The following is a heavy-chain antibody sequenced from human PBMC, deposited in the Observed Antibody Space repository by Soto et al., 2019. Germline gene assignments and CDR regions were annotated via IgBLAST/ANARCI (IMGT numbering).Heavy chain of an antibody. Sequence: QVQLQESGPGLVKPSGTLSLTCAVSGGSISSSNWWSWVRQPPGKGLEWIGEIYHSGSTNYNPSRXXRXXISVDKSKNQFSLKLSSVTAADTAVYYCARVWTTVTNWFDPWGQGTLVTVSS. CDR3: ARVWTTVTNWFDP. V-gene: IGHV4-4*02. CDR1: GGSISSSNW. J-gene: IGHJ5*02. CDR2: IYHSGST. D-gene: IGHD4-17*01.